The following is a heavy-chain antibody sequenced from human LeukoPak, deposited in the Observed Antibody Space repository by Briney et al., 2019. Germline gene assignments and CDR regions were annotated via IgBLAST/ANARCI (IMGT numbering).Heavy chain of an antibody. D-gene: IGHD2-15*01. V-gene: IGHV1-46*01. Sequence: ASVKVSCKASGYTFTSYYVHWVRQAPGQGLEWMGIINPSGGSTSYAQKFQGRVTMTRDTSTSTVYMELSSLRSEDTAVYYCARDIVVVVAATPGFAFDIWGQGTMVTVSS. CDR3: ARDIVVVVAATPGFAFDI. CDR1: GYTFTSYY. J-gene: IGHJ3*02. CDR2: INPSGGST.